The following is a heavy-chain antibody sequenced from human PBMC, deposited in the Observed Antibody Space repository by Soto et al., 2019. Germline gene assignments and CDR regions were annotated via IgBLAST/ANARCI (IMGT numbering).Heavy chain of an antibody. D-gene: IGHD1-26*01. CDR2: ISGSGSNT. CDR1: GFTFSGCA. J-gene: IGHJ4*02. CDR3: AKKEGGSSSSLYFHH. V-gene: IGHV3-23*01. Sequence: EVQLLEYGGGLVQPGGSLRLSCAASGFTFSGCAMRWVRQTPGKGLERVSGISGSGSNTYYADSVKGRFTISRDNSGNTLYLQMNSLSADDTAVYYCAKKEGGSSSSLYFHHWGQGTLVTVSS.